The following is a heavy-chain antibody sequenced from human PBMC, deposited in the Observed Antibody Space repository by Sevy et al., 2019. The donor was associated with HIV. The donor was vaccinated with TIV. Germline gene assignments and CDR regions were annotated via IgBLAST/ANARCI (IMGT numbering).Heavy chain of an antibody. CDR3: ARRNDFDI. CDR2: VYYTGGT. J-gene: IGHJ3*02. V-gene: IGHV4-59*08. Sequence: SETLSLTCTVSGGSINSDHWNWIRQPPGKGLEWIGYVYYTGGTNYNPSLKNRVTISVDRTKNQFSLKLTYVPAADTAVYYCARRNDFDICGQGTMVTVS. CDR1: GGSINSDH.